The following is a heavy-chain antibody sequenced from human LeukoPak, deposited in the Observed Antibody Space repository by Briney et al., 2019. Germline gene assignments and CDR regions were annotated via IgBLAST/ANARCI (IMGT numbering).Heavy chain of an antibody. Sequence: SETLSLTCTVSGGSLSSYYWSWIPQPPGKGLESIGYISYSGTTNYNPSLESRVTISIDTSKSQFSLKLRSVTAADTAVYFCAREDYASNWYADWGQGILVTVSS. D-gene: IGHD1-20*01. CDR1: GGSLSSYY. V-gene: IGHV4-59*01. CDR3: AREDYASNWYAD. CDR2: ISYSGTT. J-gene: IGHJ4*02.